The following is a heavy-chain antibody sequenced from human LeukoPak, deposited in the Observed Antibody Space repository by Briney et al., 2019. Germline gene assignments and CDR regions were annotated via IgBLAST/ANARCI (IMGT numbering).Heavy chain of an antibody. J-gene: IGHJ6*03. CDR1: GFSFTTYW. D-gene: IGHD6-13*01. V-gene: IGHV3-23*01. CDR3: AKIAAAGRAYYSYYMDV. CDR2: IRGIVANT. Sequence: RSGRSLRLSCAASGFSFTTYWMGWVRQAPGKGLGWVSSIRGIVANTYYADSVKGRFTISRDNSKNTLYLQMNRLRPEDTAVYYCAKIAAAGRAYYSYYMDVWGKGTTVTVSS.